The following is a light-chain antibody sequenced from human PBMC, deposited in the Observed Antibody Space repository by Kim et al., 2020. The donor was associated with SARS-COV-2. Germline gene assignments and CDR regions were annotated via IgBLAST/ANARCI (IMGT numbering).Light chain of an antibody. CDR1: QSITSSY. J-gene: IGKJ1*01. CDR2: GAS. CDR3: QQYHRSPRT. Sequence: EIVLTQSPGILSLFPGERATLSCWASQSITSSYLAWYQQKPGQTPRLLVWGASNRAGGIPDRFSGSGSGTDFILTISRLEPEDFAVYYCQQYHRSPRTFGQGTKVDIK. V-gene: IGKV3-20*01.